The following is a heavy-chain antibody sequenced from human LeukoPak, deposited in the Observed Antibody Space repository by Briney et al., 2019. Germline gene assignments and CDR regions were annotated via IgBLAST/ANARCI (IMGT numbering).Heavy chain of an antibody. D-gene: IGHD6-19*01. CDR3: ARGRVYSSGWFFQH. CDR2: INHSGST. Sequence: PSETLSLXCAVYGGSFSGYYWSWIRQPPGKELEWIGEINHSGSTNYNPSLKSRVTISVNTSKNQFSLKLSSVTAADTAVYYCARGRVYSSGWFFQHWGQGTLVTVSS. J-gene: IGHJ1*01. V-gene: IGHV4-34*01. CDR1: GGSFSGYY.